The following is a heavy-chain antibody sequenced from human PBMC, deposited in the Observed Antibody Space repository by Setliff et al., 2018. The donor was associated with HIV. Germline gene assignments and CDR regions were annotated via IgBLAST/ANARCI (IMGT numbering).Heavy chain of an antibody. CDR2: IYYSGST. CDR3: ARLATYHNLWSGYYPGYYYYGMDL. J-gene: IGHJ6*02. CDR1: GGSISSSSYY. Sequence: SETLSLTCPVSGGSISSSSYYWGWIRQPPGKGLEWIGSIYYSGSTYYNPSLKSRVTISVDTSKNQFSLKLSSVTAADTAVYYCARLATYHNLWSGYYPGYYYYGMDLWGQGTTVTVSS. V-gene: IGHV4-39*01. D-gene: IGHD3-3*01.